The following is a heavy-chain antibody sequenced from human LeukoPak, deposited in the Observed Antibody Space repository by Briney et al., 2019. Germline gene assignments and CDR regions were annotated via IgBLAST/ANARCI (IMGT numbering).Heavy chain of an antibody. D-gene: IGHD3-22*01. CDR3: ARDSEGPYYYDSSGYYDY. CDR1: GYTFTGYY. J-gene: IGHJ4*02. V-gene: IGHV1-18*04. CDR2: ISAYNGNT. Sequence: ASVKVSCKASGYTFTGYYMHWVRQAPGQGLEWMGWISAYNGNTNYAQKLQGRVTMTTDTSTSTAYMELRSLRSDDTAVYYCARDSEGPYYYDSSGYYDYWGQGTLVTVSS.